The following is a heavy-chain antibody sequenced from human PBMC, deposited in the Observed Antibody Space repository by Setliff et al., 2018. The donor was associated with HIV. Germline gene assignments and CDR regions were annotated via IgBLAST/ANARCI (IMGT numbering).Heavy chain of an antibody. J-gene: IGHJ3*02. CDR1: GGSIGTYY. CDR2: VSYSGST. Sequence: SETLSLTCNVSGGSIGTYYWSWIRQPPGKGLEWLGYVSYSGSTNFNPSLESRLAMSVDMSKNHFSLKLRSVTAADTAVYYCARHGHFYDSSSSDAFDIWGHGTIVTVSS. D-gene: IGHD3-22*01. CDR3: ARHGHFYDSSSSDAFDI. V-gene: IGHV4-59*08.